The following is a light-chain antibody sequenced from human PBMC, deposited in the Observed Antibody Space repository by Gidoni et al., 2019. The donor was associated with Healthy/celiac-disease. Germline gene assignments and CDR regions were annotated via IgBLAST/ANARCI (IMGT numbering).Light chain of an antibody. CDR2: LGS. Sequence: IVTTQSPLPLPVTPGEPASISCRSSQSLLHSNGYNYLDWYLQKPGQSPQLLIYLGSNRASGVPDRFRGGGSGTDFTLKISRVEAEDVGVYYCMQALQTSFTFGPGTKVDIK. J-gene: IGKJ3*01. CDR3: MQALQTSFT. CDR1: QSLLHSNGYNY. V-gene: IGKV2-28*01.